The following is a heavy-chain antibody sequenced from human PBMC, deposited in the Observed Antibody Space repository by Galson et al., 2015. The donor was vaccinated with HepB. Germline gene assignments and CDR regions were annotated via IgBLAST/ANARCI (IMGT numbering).Heavy chain of an antibody. D-gene: IGHD5-12*01. CDR1: GGSISSYY. J-gene: IGHJ4*02. V-gene: IGHV4-4*07. Sequence: SETLSLTCTVSGGSISSYYWSWIRQPAWKGLEWIGRIYTSGGTNYNPSLKSRVTMSVDTSKNQFSLKLSSVTAADTAVYYCARDADGYDSRSYFDYWGQGTLVTVSS. CDR3: ARDADGYDSRSYFDY. CDR2: IYTSGGT.